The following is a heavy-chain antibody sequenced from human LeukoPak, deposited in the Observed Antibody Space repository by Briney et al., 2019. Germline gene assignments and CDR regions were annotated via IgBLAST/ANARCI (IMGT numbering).Heavy chain of an antibody. Sequence: SQTLSLTCTVSGVSISSGGYYWSWIRQHPGKGLEWIGYSYYSGSTYYNPSLKSRVTISVDTSKNQFPLKLSSVTAADTAVYYCARDNAENDAFDIWGQGTMVTVSS. J-gene: IGHJ3*02. CDR2: SYYSGST. CDR3: ARDNAENDAFDI. V-gene: IGHV4-31*03. CDR1: GVSISSGGYY.